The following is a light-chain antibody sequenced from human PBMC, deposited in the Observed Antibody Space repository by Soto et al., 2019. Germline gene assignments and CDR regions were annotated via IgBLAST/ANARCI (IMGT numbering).Light chain of an antibody. CDR2: DAS. CDR3: QQYGSSGT. J-gene: IGKJ1*01. CDR1: QSVRSNY. Sequence: EIVLTQSPATLSVSPGERATLSCRASQSVRSNYLAWYQQKPGQAPRLLIYDASSRATGIPDRFSGSGSGTDFTLTISRLEPEDFAVYYCQQYGSSGTFGQGTKVDIK. V-gene: IGKV3-20*01.